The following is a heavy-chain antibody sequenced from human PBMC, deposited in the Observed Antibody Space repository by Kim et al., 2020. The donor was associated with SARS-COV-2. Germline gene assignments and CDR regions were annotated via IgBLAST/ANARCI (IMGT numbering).Heavy chain of an antibody. V-gene: IGHV3-53*01. CDR1: GFTFSSNY. D-gene: IGHD5-18*01. J-gene: IGHJ6*01. Sequence: GGSLRLSCAASGFTFSSNYMSWVRQAPGKGLEWVSVIYRVGSTFYAVSVMGRFSISCDNSNNTLFFQINSLLPEDTPVFYCSTEWLLWFYSGFFYY. CDR2: IYRVGST. CDR3: STEWLLWFYSGFFYY.